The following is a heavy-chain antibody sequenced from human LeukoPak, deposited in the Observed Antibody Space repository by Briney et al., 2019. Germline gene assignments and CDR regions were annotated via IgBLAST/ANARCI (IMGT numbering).Heavy chain of an antibody. CDR3: ARDGLYSYGYSYFDY. J-gene: IGHJ4*02. CDR2: VYTSGST. Sequence: PSETLSLTCTVSGGSISSYHWSWIPQPAGKGLEWIGRVYTSGSTNYNPSLKSRVTMSVDTSKEQLSLKLSSVTAADTAVYYCARDGLYSYGYSYFDYWGQGTLVTVSS. V-gene: IGHV4-4*07. D-gene: IGHD5-18*01. CDR1: GGSISSYH.